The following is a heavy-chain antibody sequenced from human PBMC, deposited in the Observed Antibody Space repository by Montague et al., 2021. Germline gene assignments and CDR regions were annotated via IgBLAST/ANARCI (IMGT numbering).Heavy chain of an antibody. CDR2: INHSGST. CDR1: GGSFSGYY. CDR3: ARRGGTMVRGVKGYMDV. D-gene: IGHD3-10*01. Sequence: ETLSLTCAVYGGSFSGYYWSWIRQPPEKGLEWIGEINHSGSTNYNPSLKSRVTISVDTSKNQFSLKLSSVTAADTAVYYCARRGGTMVRGVKGYMDVWGKGTTVTVSS. J-gene: IGHJ6*03. V-gene: IGHV4-34*01.